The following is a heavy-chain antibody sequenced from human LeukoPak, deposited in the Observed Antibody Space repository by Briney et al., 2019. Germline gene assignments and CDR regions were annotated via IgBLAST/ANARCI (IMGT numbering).Heavy chain of an antibody. V-gene: IGHV4-38-2*02. CDR1: GYPISSGYF. J-gene: IGHJ3*01. Sequence: SETLSLTYTVSGYPISSGYFWGWIRQPPGKGLEYIGSIFHSGYTFYDPSLKSRLTLSVDTSKNQFSLRLSSVTAADTAVYYCARETEKQWQYWGQGTMVTVSS. CDR3: ARETEKQWQY. CDR2: IFHSGYT. D-gene: IGHD6-19*01.